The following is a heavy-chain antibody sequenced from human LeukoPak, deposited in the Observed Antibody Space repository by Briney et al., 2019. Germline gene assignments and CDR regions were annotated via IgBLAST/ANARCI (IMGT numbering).Heavy chain of an antibody. D-gene: IGHD5-18*01. Sequence: GRSLRLSCAASGFTFSSYGMHWVRQAPGKGLEWVAVVSYDGTHKYYADSVKGRFTISRDNSKNTLYLQMNSLRAEDTAVYYCAKVPYTFYWGQGTLVTVSS. J-gene: IGHJ4*02. CDR3: AKVPYTFY. V-gene: IGHV3-30*18. CDR2: VSYDGTHK. CDR1: GFTFSSYG.